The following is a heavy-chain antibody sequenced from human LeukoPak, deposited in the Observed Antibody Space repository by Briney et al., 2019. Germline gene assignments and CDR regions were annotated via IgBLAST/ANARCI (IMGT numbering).Heavy chain of an antibody. CDR3: ARAHDYYYGSGSYDFNY. Sequence: ASVKVSCKASGYTFTSYGISWVRQAPGQGLEWMGWISAYNGNTNYAQKLQGRVTMTTDTSTSTAYMELRSLRSDDTAVYYCARAHDYYYGSGSYDFNYWGQGTLVTVSS. CDR1: GYTFTSYG. J-gene: IGHJ4*02. CDR2: ISAYNGNT. V-gene: IGHV1-18*01. D-gene: IGHD3-10*01.